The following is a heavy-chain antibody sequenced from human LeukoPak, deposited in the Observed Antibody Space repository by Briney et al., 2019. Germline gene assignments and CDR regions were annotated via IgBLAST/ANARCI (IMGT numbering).Heavy chain of an antibody. J-gene: IGHJ5*02. CDR2: ISGSGDVT. Sequence: GGSLRLSCAASGFTFSDYYMSWIRQAPGKGLEWVSSISGSGDVTYYADSVKGRFTISRDNSKNTLYLQMNSLKAEDTAVYYCANKPAGFDPWGQGTLVTVSS. D-gene: IGHD1-14*01. CDR1: GFTFSDYY. CDR3: ANKPAGFDP. V-gene: IGHV3-23*01.